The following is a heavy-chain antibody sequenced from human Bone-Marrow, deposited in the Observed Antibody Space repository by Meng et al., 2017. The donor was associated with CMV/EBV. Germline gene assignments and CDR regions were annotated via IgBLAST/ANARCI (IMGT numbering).Heavy chain of an antibody. CDR1: GFTFSSYG. J-gene: IGHJ6*02. D-gene: IGHD3-10*01. CDR3: AKDWLGYYYGMDV. CDR2: IRYDGSNK. V-gene: IGHV3-30*02. Sequence: GESLMPPCPASGFTFSSYGMHWVRQAPGKGLEWVAFIRYDGSNKYYADSVKGRFTISRDNSKNALYLQMNSLRAEDTAVFYCAKDWLGYYYGMDVWGRGTTVTVAS.